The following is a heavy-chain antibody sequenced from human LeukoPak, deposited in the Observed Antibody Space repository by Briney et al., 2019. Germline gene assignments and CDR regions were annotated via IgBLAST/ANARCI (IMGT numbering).Heavy chain of an antibody. CDR2: IYTSGST. D-gene: IGHD4-11*01. CDR3: ASTLQSIFDY. V-gene: IGHV4-4*07. CDR1: GVSISSYY. Sequence: PSETLSLTCTVSGVSISSYYWTWVRQPAGKGLEWIGHIYTSGSTNYNPSLKSRVTMSVDTSKNQFSLKLNSVTAADTAVYYCASTLQSIFDYWGQGILVTVSS. J-gene: IGHJ4*02.